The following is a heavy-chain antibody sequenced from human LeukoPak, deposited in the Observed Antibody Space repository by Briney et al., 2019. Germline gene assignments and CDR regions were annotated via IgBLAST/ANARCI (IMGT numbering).Heavy chain of an antibody. D-gene: IGHD6-13*01. J-gene: IGHJ5*02. Sequence: SETLSLTCTVSGGSISSYYWSWIRQPPGKGLERIGYIYYSGSTNYNPSLKSRVTISVDTSKNQFSLKLSSVTAADTGVYYCARARYSSSWSRGRNWFDPWGQGTLVTVSS. CDR2: IYYSGST. V-gene: IGHV4-59*01. CDR3: ARARYSSSWSRGRNWFDP. CDR1: GGSISSYY.